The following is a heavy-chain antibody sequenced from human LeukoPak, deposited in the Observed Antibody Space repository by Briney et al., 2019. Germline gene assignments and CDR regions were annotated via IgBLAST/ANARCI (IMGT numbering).Heavy chain of an antibody. Sequence: GGSLRLSCAASGFTFSSYEMNWVRQAPGKGLEWVSYISSSGSTIYYADSVKGRFTISRDNAKNSLYLQMNSLRAEDTALYYCARPMEGYSGSGSWYFDYWGQGTLVTVSS. CDR2: ISSSGSTI. V-gene: IGHV3-48*03. J-gene: IGHJ4*02. CDR3: ARPMEGYSGSGSWYFDY. D-gene: IGHD3-10*01. CDR1: GFTFSSYE.